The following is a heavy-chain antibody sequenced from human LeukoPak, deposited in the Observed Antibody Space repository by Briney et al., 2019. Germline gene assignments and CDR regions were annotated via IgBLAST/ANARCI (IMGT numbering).Heavy chain of an antibody. J-gene: IGHJ3*02. Sequence: ASVKVSCKVSGYTLSDLAMHWVRQAPGKGLEWMGGLHPEDGEAIYAQPLQGRVTMTEDTSTDTAYMELSSLRSDDTAVYYCATRNIGDYGAFDIWGQGTLVTVSS. D-gene: IGHD4-17*01. CDR1: GYTLSDLA. CDR3: ATRNIGDYGAFDI. CDR2: LHPEDGEA. V-gene: IGHV1-24*01.